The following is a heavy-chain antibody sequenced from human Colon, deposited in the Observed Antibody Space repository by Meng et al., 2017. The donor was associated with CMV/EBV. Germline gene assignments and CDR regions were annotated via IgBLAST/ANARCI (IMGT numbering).Heavy chain of an antibody. CDR3: ARDSLYYDILTGYNPAGYFDY. Sequence: GESLKISCAASGFTFSSYSMNWVRQAPGKGLEWVSSISSSSSYKYYADSVKGRFTISRDNAKNSLYLQMNSLRAEDTAVYYCARDSLYYDILTGYNPAGYFDYWGQGTLVTVSS. V-gene: IGHV3-21*01. CDR1: GFTFSSYS. J-gene: IGHJ4*02. CDR2: ISSSSSYK. D-gene: IGHD3-9*01.